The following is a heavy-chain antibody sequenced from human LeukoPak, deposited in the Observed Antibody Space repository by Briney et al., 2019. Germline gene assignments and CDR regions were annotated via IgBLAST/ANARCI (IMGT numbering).Heavy chain of an antibody. CDR3: ARETLYDSSGYNYYYYGMDV. J-gene: IGHJ6*02. V-gene: IGHV4-59*01. D-gene: IGHD3-22*01. Sequence: ASETLSLTCTVSGGSISSYYWSWIRQPPGKGLEGIGYIYYSGSTNYNPSLKSRVTISVDTSKHQFSLELRSVTAADTAVYYCARETLYDSSGYNYYYYGMDVWGQGTTVTVSS. CDR1: GGSISSYY. CDR2: IYYSGST.